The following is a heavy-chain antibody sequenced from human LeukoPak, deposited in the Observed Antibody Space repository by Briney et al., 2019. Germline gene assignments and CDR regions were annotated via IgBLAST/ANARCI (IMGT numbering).Heavy chain of an antibody. CDR3: ARDLYHRYCDNSGYAFDY. V-gene: IGHV1-46*01. D-gene: IGHD3-22*01. CDR1: GYTFTSYY. Sequence: ASVKVSCKASGYTFTSYYMHWVRQAPGQGLEWMGIINPSGGSTNYAQKFQGRVTMTRDTSTSTVYMELSSLRSEDTAVYYCARDLYHRYCDNSGYAFDYWGQGTLVTVSS. J-gene: IGHJ4*02. CDR2: INPSGGST.